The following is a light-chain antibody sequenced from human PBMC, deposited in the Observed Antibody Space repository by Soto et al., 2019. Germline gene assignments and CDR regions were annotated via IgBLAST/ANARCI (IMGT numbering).Light chain of an antibody. Sequence: VMTQSPDTLSLSPGESASLSCRASQSVRTYLAWFQQNPGQAPRLLIYGASARAPGVSARFSGRGSGTEFTLTISNLQSEDFAIYYCQQYDNWPPVTFGPGTMVDLK. V-gene: IGKV3-15*01. CDR1: QSVRTY. CDR3: QQYDNWPPVT. J-gene: IGKJ1*01. CDR2: GAS.